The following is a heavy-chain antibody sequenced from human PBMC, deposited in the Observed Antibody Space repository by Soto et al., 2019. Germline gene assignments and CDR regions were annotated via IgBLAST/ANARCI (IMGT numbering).Heavy chain of an antibody. CDR3: ARMRYSSGWYWFDP. Sequence: SETLSLTCTVSGGSINSGGYFWTWIRQHPEKGLDWIGYISDSGSTYYNPSLKSRLAISLDTSKNQFSLKLNSVTAADTAVYYCARMRYSSGWYWFDPWGQGTLVTV. V-gene: IGHV4-31*03. CDR2: ISDSGST. CDR1: GGSINSGGYF. J-gene: IGHJ5*02. D-gene: IGHD6-19*01.